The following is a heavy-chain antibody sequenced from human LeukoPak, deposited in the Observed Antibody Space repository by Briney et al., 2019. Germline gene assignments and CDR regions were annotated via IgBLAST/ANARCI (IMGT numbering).Heavy chain of an antibody. D-gene: IGHD3-22*01. J-gene: IGHJ4*02. CDR1: GFTFGDYA. CDR2: ISWNSGSI. V-gene: IGHV3-9*03. CDR3: AKADSSGYWVFDY. Sequence: GRSLRLSXAASGFTFGDYAMHWVRQAPGKGLEWVAGISWNSGSIGYADSVKGRFSISRDNAKTSLYLQMNSLRAEDMALYYCAKADSSGYWVFDYWGQGTLVTVSS.